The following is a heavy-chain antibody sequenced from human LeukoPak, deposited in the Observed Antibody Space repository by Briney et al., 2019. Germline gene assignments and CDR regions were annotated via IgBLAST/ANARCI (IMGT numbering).Heavy chain of an antibody. CDR1: GFTFSSYS. V-gene: IGHV3-21*01. CDR2: ISSSSSSYI. CDR3: AREVRYDSSGYYQHTTLYYYYYMDV. D-gene: IGHD3-22*01. J-gene: IGHJ6*03. Sequence: PGGSLRLSCAASGFTFSSYSMNWVRQAPGKGLEWVSSISSSSSSYIYHADSVKGRFTISRDNAKNSLYLQMNSLRAEDTAVYYCAREVRYDSSGYYQHTTLYYYYYMDVWGKGTTVTVSS.